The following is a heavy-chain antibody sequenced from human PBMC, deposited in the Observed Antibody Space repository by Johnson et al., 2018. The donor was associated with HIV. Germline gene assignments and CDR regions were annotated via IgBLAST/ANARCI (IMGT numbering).Heavy chain of an antibody. D-gene: IGHD3-3*01. V-gene: IGHV3-9*01. CDR2: LSWNSGSI. CDR3: ARDRRQFLEWLSDAFDI. CDR1: GFTFDDYA. Sequence: LVESGGGLVQPGRSLRLSCAASGFTFDDYAMHWVRQAPGKGLEWVSGLSWNSGSIGYADSVKGRFTISIDNAKNSLYLQMNSLRAEDTALYYCARDRRQFLEWLSDAFDIWGQGTMVTVSS. J-gene: IGHJ3*02.